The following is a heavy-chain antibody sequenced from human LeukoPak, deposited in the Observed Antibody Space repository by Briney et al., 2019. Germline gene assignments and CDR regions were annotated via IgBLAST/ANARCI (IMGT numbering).Heavy chain of an antibody. V-gene: IGHV3-23*01. D-gene: IGHD3-10*01. J-gene: IGHJ6*02. Sequence: PGGSLRLSCAASGFTFSNYAMSWVRQAPGKGLEWVSVISGSGVITYYADSVKGRFTISRDNSKNTLYLQMNSLRAEDTAVYYCAREGNRYYYGSGSYPPPGGMDVWGQGTTVTVSS. CDR2: ISGSGVIT. CDR3: AREGNRYYYGSGSYPPPGGMDV. CDR1: GFTFSNYA.